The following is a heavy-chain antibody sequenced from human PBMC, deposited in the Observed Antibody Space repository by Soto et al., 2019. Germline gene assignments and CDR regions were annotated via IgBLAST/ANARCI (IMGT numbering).Heavy chain of an antibody. Sequence: SETLSLTCTVSGGSISSRGYYWGWIRQPPGKGLEWIGTIYYSGSTYYNPSLKSRVTISVDTSKNQFSLKLSSVTAADTAVYYCAKCGYDSSGRLLRYFQHWGQGTLVTVSS. J-gene: IGHJ1*01. V-gene: IGHV4-39*01. CDR3: AKCGYDSSGRLLRYFQH. CDR1: GGSISSRGYY. CDR2: IYYSGST. D-gene: IGHD3-22*01.